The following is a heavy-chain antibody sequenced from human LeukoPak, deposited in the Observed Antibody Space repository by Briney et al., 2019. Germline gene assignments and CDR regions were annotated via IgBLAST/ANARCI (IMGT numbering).Heavy chain of an antibody. CDR1: GFTFSSYG. V-gene: IGHV3-30*02. Sequence: PGGSLRLSCAASGFTFSSYGMHWVRQAPGKGLEWVAFIRYDGSNKYYADSVKGRFTISRENSKSTLYLQMNSLRAEDTAVYYCARGAGGYHNTGGQGTLVTVSS. J-gene: IGHJ4*02. D-gene: IGHD5-12*01. CDR2: IRYDGSNK. CDR3: ARGAGGYHNT.